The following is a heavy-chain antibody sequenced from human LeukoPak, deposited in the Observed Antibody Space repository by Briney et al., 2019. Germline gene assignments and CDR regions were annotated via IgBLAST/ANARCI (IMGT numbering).Heavy chain of an antibody. J-gene: IGHJ4*02. V-gene: IGHV3-74*01. CDR2: INSDGSTT. Sequence: PGGSLRLSCAASGFSFISYWMHWVRQAPDKGLVWVSRINSDGSTTNYADSVKGRFTISRDNAKNTLYLQINGLRAEDTGVYYCARDLHYWGQGTLVTVSS. CDR1: GFSFISYW. CDR3: ARDLHY.